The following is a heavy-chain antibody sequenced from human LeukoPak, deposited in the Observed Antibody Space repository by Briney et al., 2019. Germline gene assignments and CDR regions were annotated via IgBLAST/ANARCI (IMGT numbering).Heavy chain of an antibody. CDR3: ARQPYYYARYYFDY. Sequence: PSETLSLTCTVSGGSISSYYWSWIRQPPGKGLEWIGHIYYSGSTNYNPSLKSRVTISVDTSKNQFSLKLSSVTAADTAVYYCARQPYYYARYYFDYWGQGTPVTVSS. CDR2: IYYSGST. CDR1: GGSISSYY. J-gene: IGHJ4*02. V-gene: IGHV4-59*01. D-gene: IGHD3-22*01.